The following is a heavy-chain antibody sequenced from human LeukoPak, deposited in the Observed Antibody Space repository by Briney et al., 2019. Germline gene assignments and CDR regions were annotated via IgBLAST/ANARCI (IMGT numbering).Heavy chain of an antibody. V-gene: IGHV4-59*12. J-gene: IGHJ3*02. D-gene: IGHD2/OR15-2a*01. CDR1: GGSITSDH. Sequence: SETLSLTCTVSGGSITSDHWNWIRQPPGKGLEWIGCIFYSGRTYYNPSLKRRVSISVDMSKNQFSLRLTSVTAADTAVYYCARKNDFEIWGQGTLVTVSS. CDR3: ARKNDFEI. CDR2: IFYSGRT.